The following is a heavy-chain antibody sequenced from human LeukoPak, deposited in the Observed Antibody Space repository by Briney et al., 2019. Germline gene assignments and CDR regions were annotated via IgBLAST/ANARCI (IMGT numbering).Heavy chain of an antibody. Sequence: SQTLSLTCAISVDIVSSNSAACNWIRQSPSRGLEWLGRTYYRSKWYNDYAVSVKSRITINPDTSKNQFSLQLNSVTPEDTAVYYCARDLSRSSSQNYGVQHWGQGTLVTVSS. CDR2: TYYRSKWYN. CDR3: ARDLSRSSSQNYGVQH. D-gene: IGHD6-13*01. J-gene: IGHJ1*01. V-gene: IGHV6-1*01. CDR1: VDIVSSNSAA.